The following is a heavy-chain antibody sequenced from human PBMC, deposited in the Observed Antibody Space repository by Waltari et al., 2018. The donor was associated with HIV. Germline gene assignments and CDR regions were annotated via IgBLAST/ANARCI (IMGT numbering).Heavy chain of an antibody. V-gene: IGHV3-9*01. J-gene: IGHJ5*02. Sequence: EVQLVESGGGLVQPGRSLRLSCEASGFTFDDYAMHWVRQVPGKGLEWVSSINWNSGTIDYADSVKGRFTISRDNARNCLYLQINSLTVEDTAFYYCAKDGGYFDNWFDTWGQGALVTVSS. D-gene: IGHD5-12*01. CDR3: AKDGGYFDNWFDT. CDR2: INWNSGTI. CDR1: GFTFDDYA.